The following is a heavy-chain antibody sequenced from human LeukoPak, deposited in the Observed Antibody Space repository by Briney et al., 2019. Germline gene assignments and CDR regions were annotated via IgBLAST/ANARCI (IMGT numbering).Heavy chain of an antibody. CDR3: ARASIAAAGYYFDY. Sequence: GGSLRLSCAASGFTFSSDYMSWVRQAPGKGLEGVSAISGSGGSTYYADSVKGRFTISRDNSKNTLYLQMNSLRAEDTAVYYCARASIAAAGYYFDYWGQGTLVTVSS. V-gene: IGHV3-23*01. J-gene: IGHJ4*02. CDR2: ISGSGGST. CDR1: GFTFSSDY. D-gene: IGHD6-13*01.